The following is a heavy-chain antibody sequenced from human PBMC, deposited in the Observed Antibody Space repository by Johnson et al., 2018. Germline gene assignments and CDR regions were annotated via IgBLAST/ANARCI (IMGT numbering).Heavy chain of an antibody. CDR3: ARHAEGVIYYYYGMDV. V-gene: IGHV4-39*01. D-gene: IGHD2-8*01. J-gene: IGHJ6*02. CDR1: GGSISSSSYY. CDR2: IYYSGST. Sequence: QVQLQESGPGLVKXSETXSLXCTVSGGSISSSSYYWGWIHQPPGKGLEWIGSIYYSGSTYYNPSLKSRVTISVDTSKNQFSLKLSSVTAADTAGYYCARHAEGVIYYYYGMDVWGQGTTVTVSS.